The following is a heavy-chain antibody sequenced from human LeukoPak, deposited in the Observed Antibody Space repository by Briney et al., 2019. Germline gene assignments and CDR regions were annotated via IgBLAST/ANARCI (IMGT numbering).Heavy chain of an antibody. D-gene: IGHD6-6*01. V-gene: IGHV3-48*03. CDR1: GLTFSSYE. CDR2: ISNSGSST. Sequence: PGGSLRLSCAASGLTFSSYEMNWVRQAPGKGLDWVSYISNSGSSTYYADSVKGRFTISRDNAKNSLYLQMNSLRAEDTAVYYCARWTRVTSSSLWYFDLWGRGNLVTVSS. CDR3: ARWTRVTSSSLWYFDL. J-gene: IGHJ2*01.